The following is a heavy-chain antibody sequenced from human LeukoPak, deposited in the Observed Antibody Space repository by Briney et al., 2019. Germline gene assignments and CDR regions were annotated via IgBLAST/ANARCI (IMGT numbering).Heavy chain of an antibody. CDR3: ARADSSGRGAFDI. CDR1: GFTFSSYS. J-gene: IGHJ3*02. CDR2: ISSSSSYI. Sequence: PGGSLRLSCAASGFTFSSYSMNWVRQAPGKGLEWVSSISSSSSYIYYADSVKGRFTISRDIAKNSLYLQMNSLRAEDTAVYYCARADSSGRGAFDIWGQGTMVTVSS. V-gene: IGHV3-21*01. D-gene: IGHD6-25*01.